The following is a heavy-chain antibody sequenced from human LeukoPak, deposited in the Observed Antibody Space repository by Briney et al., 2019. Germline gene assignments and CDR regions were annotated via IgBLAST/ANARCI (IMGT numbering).Heavy chain of an antibody. V-gene: IGHV3-30*03. CDR1: GFSFSSYG. CDR2: ISNDGSSK. CDR3: ARRDGNHYYYYGMDV. J-gene: IGHJ6*02. Sequence: GGSLRLSCAASGFSFSSYGMHWVRQAPGKGLEWVAGISNDGSSKYFADSVKGRFTISRDNSNNTLYLQMNSLRAEDTAVYYCARRDGNHYYYYGMDVWGQGTTVTVSS. D-gene: IGHD1-1*01.